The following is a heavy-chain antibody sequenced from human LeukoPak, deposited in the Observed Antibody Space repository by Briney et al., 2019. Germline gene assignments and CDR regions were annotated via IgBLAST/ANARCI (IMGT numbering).Heavy chain of an antibody. Sequence: GGSLRLSCAASGFSFSTYWMSWVRQAPGKGLEWVANIKQDGSEKYYVDSVKGRFTISRDNAKNTLYLQMNSLRAEDTAVYYCAKGSRDSSGWYRDYWGQGTLVTVSS. CDR3: AKGSRDSSGWYRDY. D-gene: IGHD6-19*01. J-gene: IGHJ4*02. CDR2: IKQDGSEK. CDR1: GFSFSTYW. V-gene: IGHV3-7*03.